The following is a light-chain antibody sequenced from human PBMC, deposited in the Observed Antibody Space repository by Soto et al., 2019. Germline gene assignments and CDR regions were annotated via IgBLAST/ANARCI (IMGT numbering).Light chain of an antibody. CDR1: ESLNTY. CDR3: QSYNDWPFT. Sequence: EIVTTQSPATLSASPGERVTLSCRASESLNTYLAWYQQKPDQPPRLLIYGASTKATGIPARFSGSGSATDFTLTISSLQSEDFAVYYCQSYNDWPFTFGQGTKLEI. J-gene: IGKJ2*01. V-gene: IGKV3-15*01. CDR2: GAS.